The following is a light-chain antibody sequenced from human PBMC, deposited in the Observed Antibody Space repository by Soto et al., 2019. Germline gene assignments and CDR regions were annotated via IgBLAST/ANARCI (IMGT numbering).Light chain of an antibody. CDR1: QRLSASD. Sequence: EIVLTQSPGTLSLSPGQRSTLSCGARQRLSASDIACYQQKPGQAPKFXIXGVSSRATGIPDRFSGSGSGTDFTLTISRLEPDDFAAYHCQQYGSSHLITFGQGTRLEIK. CDR2: GVS. J-gene: IGKJ5*01. V-gene: IGKV3-20*01. CDR3: QQYGSSHLIT.